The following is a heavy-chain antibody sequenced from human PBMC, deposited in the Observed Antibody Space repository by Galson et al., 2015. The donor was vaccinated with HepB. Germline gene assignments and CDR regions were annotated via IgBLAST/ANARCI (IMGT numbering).Heavy chain of an antibody. CDR1: GFTFNNYA. D-gene: IGHD3-22*01. CDR2: ISWNSGSI. J-gene: IGHJ4*02. V-gene: IGHV3-9*01. Sequence: SLRLSCAASGFTFNNYAMHWVRQAPGKGLEWVSGISWNSGSIGYADSVKGRFTISRDNAKNSLYLQMSSLRPEDTALYYCAKDTQYYYDSSGLHYFDYWGQGTLVTVSS. CDR3: AKDTQYYYDSSGLHYFDY.